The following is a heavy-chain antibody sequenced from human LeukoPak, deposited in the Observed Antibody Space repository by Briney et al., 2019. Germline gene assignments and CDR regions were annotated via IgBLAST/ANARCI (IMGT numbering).Heavy chain of an antibody. D-gene: IGHD6-13*01. CDR2: INPNSGGT. CDR3: ARGGRSSWYEAGDAFDI. Sequence: ASVKVSCKASGYTFTGYYMHWVRQAPGQGLEWMGRINPNSGGTNYAQKFQGRVTMTRDTSISTAYMELSSLRSDDTAVYYCARGGRSSWYEAGDAFDIWGQGTMVTVSS. J-gene: IGHJ3*02. V-gene: IGHV1-2*06. CDR1: GYTFTGYY.